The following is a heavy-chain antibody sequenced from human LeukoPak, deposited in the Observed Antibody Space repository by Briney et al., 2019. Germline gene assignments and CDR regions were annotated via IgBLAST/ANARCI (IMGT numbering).Heavy chain of an antibody. CDR1: GYTFTGYY. CDR2: INPNSGGT. CDR3: ARNIGTQYYYDSSGLSYYFDY. V-gene: IGHV1-2*02. J-gene: IGHJ4*02. Sequence: GASVKVSCKASGYTFTGYYVHWVRQAPGQGLEWMGWINPNSGGTNYAQKFQGRVTMTRDTSISTAYMELSRLRSDDTAVYYCARNIGTQYYYDSSGLSYYFDYWGQGTLVTVSS. D-gene: IGHD3-22*01.